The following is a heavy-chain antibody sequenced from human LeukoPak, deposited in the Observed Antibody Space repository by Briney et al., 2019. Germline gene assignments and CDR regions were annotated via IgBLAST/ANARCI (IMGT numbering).Heavy chain of an antibody. CDR2: IYHSGST. V-gene: IGHV4-38-2*01. Sequence: SETLSLTCAVSGYSISSGYYWGWIRQPPGKGLEGIGSIYHSGSTYYNPSLKSRVTISVDTSKNQFSLKLSSVTAADTAVYYCARGRGGQWLANFDYWGQGPLVTVSS. CDR1: GYSISSGYY. D-gene: IGHD6-19*01. J-gene: IGHJ4*02. CDR3: ARGRGGQWLANFDY.